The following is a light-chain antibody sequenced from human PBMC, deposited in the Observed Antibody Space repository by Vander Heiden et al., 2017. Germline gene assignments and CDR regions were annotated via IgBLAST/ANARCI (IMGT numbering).Light chain of an antibody. V-gene: IGKV1-13*02. J-gene: IGKJ4*01. CDR1: QGISSA. Sequence: IQFTQSLSSLSASVGDRVTITCRASQGISSALAWYQQKPGKAPKLLIYDASSLESGVPSRFSGSGSGTDFTLTISSLQPEEYATYYCQQFNSDPVFGGGTKVEIK. CDR2: DAS. CDR3: QQFNSDPV.